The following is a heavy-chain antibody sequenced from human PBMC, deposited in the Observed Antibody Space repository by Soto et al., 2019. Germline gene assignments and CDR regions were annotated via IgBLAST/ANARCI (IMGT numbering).Heavy chain of an antibody. V-gene: IGHV3-9*01. CDR1: GFTFDDYA. CDR2: ISWNSGSI. CDR3: AKDIAESGYCSSTSCYYYYYMDV. J-gene: IGHJ6*03. D-gene: IGHD2-2*01. Sequence: GGSLRLSCAASGFTFDDYAMHWVRQAPGKGLEWVSGISWNSGSIGYADSVKGRFTISRDNAKNSLYLQMNSLRAEDTALYYCAKDIAESGYCSSTSCYYYYYMDVWGKGTTVTVSS.